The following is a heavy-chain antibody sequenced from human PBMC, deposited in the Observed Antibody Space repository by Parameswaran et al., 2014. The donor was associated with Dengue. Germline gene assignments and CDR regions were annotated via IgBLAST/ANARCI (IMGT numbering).Heavy chain of an antibody. V-gene: IGHV1-3*01. Sequence: WVRQAPGQRLEWMGWINVGNGKTKYSQKFQGRVTITRDTSASTAYMELSSLRSEDTAIYYCARVPRYFDLYSMDVWGQGTTVTVSS. J-gene: IGHJ6*02. CDR2: INVGNGKT. CDR3: ARVPRYFDLYSMDV. D-gene: IGHD3-9*01.